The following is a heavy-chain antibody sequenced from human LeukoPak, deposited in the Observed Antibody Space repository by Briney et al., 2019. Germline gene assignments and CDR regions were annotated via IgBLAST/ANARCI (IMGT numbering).Heavy chain of an antibody. J-gene: IGHJ6*03. D-gene: IGHD3-3*01. CDR2: IWYDGSNK. CDR3: AKDLAIFGVVIIAAMDV. V-gene: IGHV3-33*06. Sequence: PGGSLRLSCAASGFTFSSYGMHWVRQAPGKGLEGVAVIWYDGSNKYYADSVKGRFTISRDNSKNTLYLQMNSLRAEDTAVYYCAKDLAIFGVVIIAAMDVWGKGTTVTVSS. CDR1: GFTFSSYG.